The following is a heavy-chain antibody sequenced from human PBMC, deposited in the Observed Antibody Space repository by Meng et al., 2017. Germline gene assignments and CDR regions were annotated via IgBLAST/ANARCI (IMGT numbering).Heavy chain of an antibody. CDR2: IYSGGST. V-gene: IGHV3-53*01. D-gene: IGHD3-22*01. Sequence: GESLKISCAASGFTVSSNYMSWVRQAPGKGLERVSVIYSGGSTYYADSVKGRFTISRDNSKNTLYLQMNSLRAEDTAVYYCARGGSSGYYPSPRYWGQGTLVTVSS. J-gene: IGHJ4*02. CDR3: ARGGSSGYYPSPRY. CDR1: GFTVSSNY.